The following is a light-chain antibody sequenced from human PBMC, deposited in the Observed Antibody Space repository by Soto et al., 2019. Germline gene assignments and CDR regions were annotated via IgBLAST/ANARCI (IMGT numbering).Light chain of an antibody. V-gene: IGLV2-14*03. CDR3: SSFTSDRIYV. CDR1: HNDIGTYDY. Sequence: QSALTQPPSVSGSPGQSITISCTGNHNDIGTYDYVSWYQQHPGRAPRLLIYGVTTRPSGISDRFSASKSGLTASLTISGLQPEDEADYYCSSFTSDRIYVFGPGTKATVL. CDR2: GVT. J-gene: IGLJ1*01.